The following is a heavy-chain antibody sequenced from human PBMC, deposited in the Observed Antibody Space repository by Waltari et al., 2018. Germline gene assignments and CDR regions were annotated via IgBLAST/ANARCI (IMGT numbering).Heavy chain of an antibody. Sequence: EVQLVQSGAEVKKPGASLKISCKGSGYSFTSYWIGWVRQMPGKGLEWMGIIYPGDADTRYSPSFQGQVTISRDNSKNTLYLQMNSLRAEDTAVYYCAKGLSGRTSPEWGQGTLVTVSS. D-gene: IGHD1-1*01. V-gene: IGHV5-51*03. CDR3: AKGLSGRTSPE. CDR1: GYSFTSYW. J-gene: IGHJ4*02. CDR2: IYPGDADT.